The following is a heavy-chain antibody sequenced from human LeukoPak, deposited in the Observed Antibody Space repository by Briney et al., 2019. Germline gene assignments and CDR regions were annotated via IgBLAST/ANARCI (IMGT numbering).Heavy chain of an antibody. V-gene: IGHV1-18*01. D-gene: IGHD3-10*01. J-gene: IGHJ4*02. CDR1: GYIFTSYG. Sequence: ASVKVSCEASGYIFTSYGFAWVRLAPGQGLEWMGWISALNGNTNYAQKFQGRVTMTTDTSTSTAYMELRSLTSDDTAMYYCARDPEGVTPLDYWGQGTLVTVSS. CDR2: ISALNGNT. CDR3: ARDPEGVTPLDY.